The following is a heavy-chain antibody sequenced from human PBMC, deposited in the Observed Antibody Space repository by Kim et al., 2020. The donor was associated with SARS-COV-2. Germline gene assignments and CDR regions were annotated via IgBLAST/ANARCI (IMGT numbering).Heavy chain of an antibody. D-gene: IGHD5-18*01. CDR2: IWYDGSNK. CDR3: ARASHFPRRGYSYGFWYFDY. V-gene: IGHV3-33*01. CDR1: GFTFSSYG. J-gene: IGHJ4*02. Sequence: GGSLRLSCAASGFTFSSYGMHWVRQAPGKGLEWVAVIWYDGSNKYYADSVKGRFTISRDNSKNTLYLQMNSLRAEDTAVYYCARASHFPRRGYSYGFWYFDYWGQGTLVTVSS.